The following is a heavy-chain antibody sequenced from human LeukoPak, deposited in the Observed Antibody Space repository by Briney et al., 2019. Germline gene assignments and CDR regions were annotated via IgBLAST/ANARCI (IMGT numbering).Heavy chain of an antibody. V-gene: IGHV1-2*02. CDR3: ARDGQSPSDY. J-gene: IGHJ4*02. CDR1: GYTFTGYY. Sequence: ASVKVSCKASGYTFTGYYVHWVRQAPGQGLEWMGWINPDSDDTNCAQKFQGRVTMTRDTSISTAYMELSRLRSDDTAVYYCARDGQSPSDYWGQGTLVTVSS. CDR2: INPDSDDT. D-gene: IGHD6-19*01.